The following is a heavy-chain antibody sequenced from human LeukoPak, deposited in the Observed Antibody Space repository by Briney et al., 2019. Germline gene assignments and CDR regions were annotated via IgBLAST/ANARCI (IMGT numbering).Heavy chain of an antibody. CDR1: GGSVSNYY. V-gene: IGHV4-59*08. CDR2: IYYSGRT. Sequence: SETLSLTCTASGGSVSNYYWSWIRQSPGKGLEWIAYIYYSGRTNYNPSLKSRVTISVDTAENQFSLKLSSVTAADTALYFCARQASWLPYFDLWGRGTLVSISS. J-gene: IGHJ2*01. CDR3: ARQASWLPYFDL. D-gene: IGHD5-12*01.